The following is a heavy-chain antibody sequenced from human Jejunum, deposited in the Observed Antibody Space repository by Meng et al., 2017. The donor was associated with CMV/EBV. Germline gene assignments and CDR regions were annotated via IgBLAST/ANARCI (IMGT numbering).Heavy chain of an antibody. V-gene: IGHV3-9*01. CDR3: AKPLSPYDFWSGTDY. J-gene: IGHJ4*02. CDR2: ISWNSGKI. Sequence: GCTFDDYAMHWVRQAPGKGLEWVSGISWNSGKIDYADSVKGRFTISRDNAKTSLYLQMNSLKPEDTAFYYCAKPLSPYDFWSGTDYWGQGTLVTVSS. CDR1: GCTFDDYA. D-gene: IGHD3-3*01.